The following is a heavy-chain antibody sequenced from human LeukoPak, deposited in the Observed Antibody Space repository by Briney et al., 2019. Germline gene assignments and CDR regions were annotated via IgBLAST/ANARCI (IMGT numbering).Heavy chain of an antibody. D-gene: IGHD3-10*01. V-gene: IGHV4-4*07. Sequence: PSETLSLTCTVYGGSISSYWSWIRQPAGKGLEWIGRIYGSGSTTYNPSLKSRVTMSLDMSKNQFFLKLSSVTAADTAVYYCARDSGTTGEVKFDPWGQGTLVTVSS. J-gene: IGHJ5*02. CDR3: ARDSGTTGEVKFDP. CDR2: IYGSGST. CDR1: GGSISSY.